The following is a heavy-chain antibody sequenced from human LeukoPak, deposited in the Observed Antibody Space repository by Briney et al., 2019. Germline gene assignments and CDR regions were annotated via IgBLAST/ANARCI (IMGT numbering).Heavy chain of an antibody. CDR1: GFTFSSYA. CDR3: AKHGRRRLLWFGELSATGTYYFDY. D-gene: IGHD3-10*01. CDR2: ISGSGGST. V-gene: IGHV3-23*01. J-gene: IGHJ4*02. Sequence: SGGSLRLSCAASGFTFSSYAMSWVRQAPGKGLEWVSAISGSGGSTYYADSVKGRFTISRDNSKNTLYLQMNSLRVEDTAVYYCAKHGRRRLLWFGELSATGTYYFDYWGQGTLVTVSS.